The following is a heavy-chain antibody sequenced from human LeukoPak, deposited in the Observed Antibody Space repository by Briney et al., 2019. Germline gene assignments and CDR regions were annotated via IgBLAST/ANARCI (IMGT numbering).Heavy chain of an antibody. CDR1: GFTFSRYA. CDR3: VKDLSSGDY. Sequence: PGGSLRLSCAASGFTFSRYAMSWVRQAPGKGLEWVSAISGSGGSTYYADSVKGRFTISRDNSKNTLDLQMNSLRAEDTAVYHCVKDLSSGDYWGQGTLVTVSS. CDR2: ISGSGGST. V-gene: IGHV3-23*01. J-gene: IGHJ4*02.